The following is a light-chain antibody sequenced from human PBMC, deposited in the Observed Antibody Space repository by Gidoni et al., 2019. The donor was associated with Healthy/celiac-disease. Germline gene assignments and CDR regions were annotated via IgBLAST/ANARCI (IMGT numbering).Light chain of an antibody. J-gene: IGKJ4*01. CDR3: QQSYRTPLT. CDR1: QSISSY. CDR2: AAS. V-gene: IGKV1-39*01. Sequence: DIQMTPSPSSLSASVGDRVTITCRASQSISSYLNWYQQKPGKAPKLLIYAASSLQSGVPSRFSGSRSGTDFTLTISSLQPENFATYYCQQSYRTPLTFGGGTKVEIK.